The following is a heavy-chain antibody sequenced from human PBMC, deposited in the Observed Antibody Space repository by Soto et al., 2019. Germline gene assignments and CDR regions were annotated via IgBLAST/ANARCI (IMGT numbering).Heavy chain of an antibody. V-gene: IGHV4-31*03. D-gene: IGHD6-6*01. CDR3: ARGGKRYSSSLTWFDP. CDR1: GGSISSGGYY. CDR2: IYYSGST. J-gene: IGHJ5*02. Sequence: LSLTCTVSGGSISSGGYYWSWIRQHPGKGLEWIGYIYYSGSTYYNPSLKSRVTISVDTSKNQFSLKLSSVTAADTAVYYCARGGKRYSSSLTWFDPWGQGTLVTVSS.